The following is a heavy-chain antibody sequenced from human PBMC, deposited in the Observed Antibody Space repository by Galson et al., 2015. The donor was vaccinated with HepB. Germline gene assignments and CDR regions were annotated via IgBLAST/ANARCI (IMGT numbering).Heavy chain of an antibody. Sequence: SETLSLTCTVSGVSISNYYWSWIRQPPGKGLEWIGYIYYSGNTNYNPSLKSRVTISLDTSKNKFSLKLSSVTAADTAVYYCASSLVVPAGIVYYYYAMDVWGQGTTVTVSS. J-gene: IGHJ6*02. CDR1: GVSISNYY. V-gene: IGHV4-59*08. CDR3: ASSLVVPAGIVYYYYAMDV. D-gene: IGHD2-2*01. CDR2: IYYSGNT.